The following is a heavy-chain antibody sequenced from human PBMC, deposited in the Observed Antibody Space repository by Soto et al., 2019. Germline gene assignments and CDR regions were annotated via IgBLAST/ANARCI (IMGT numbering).Heavy chain of an antibody. CDR3: ARGRYDFWSGYYSPRGPGGNDY. J-gene: IGHJ4*02. D-gene: IGHD3-3*01. CDR2: ISYDGSNK. V-gene: IGHV3-30-3*01. CDR1: GFTFSSYA. Sequence: GGSLRLSCAASGFTFSSYAMHWVRQAPGKGLEWVAVISYDGSNKYYADSVKGRFTISRDNSKNTLYLQMNSLRAEDTAVYYCARGRYDFWSGYYSPRGPGGNDYWGQGTLVTVSS.